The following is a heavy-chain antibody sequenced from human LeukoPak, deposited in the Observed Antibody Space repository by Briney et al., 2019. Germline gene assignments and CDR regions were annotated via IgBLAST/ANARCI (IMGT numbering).Heavy chain of an antibody. CDR1: GFTFSSYG. V-gene: IGHV3-30*02. CDR2: IRYDGSNK. D-gene: IGHD6-13*01. J-gene: IGHJ4*02. CDR3: AEVAAAKFDY. Sequence: PGGSLRLSCAASGFTFSSYGMHWVRQAPGKGLEWVAFIRYDGSNKYYADSVKGRFTISRDNSNNTLYLQMNSLRAEDTAVYYCAEVAAAKFDYWGQGTLVTVSS.